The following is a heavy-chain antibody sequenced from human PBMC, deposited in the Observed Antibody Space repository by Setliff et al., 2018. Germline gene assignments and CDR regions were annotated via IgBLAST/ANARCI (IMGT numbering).Heavy chain of an antibody. Sequence: ASETLSLTCSVSGDSINSGTYYWSWFRQSAGKGLEWIGRIYTGGSTNYNPSLKSRVTISLDTSKNHFSLTLTSVTAADTAVYYCARGRGLEWLPESWFDPWGQGTQVTVSS. CDR3: ARGRGLEWLPESWFDP. D-gene: IGHD3-3*01. CDR1: GDSINSGTYY. J-gene: IGHJ5*02. V-gene: IGHV4-61*02. CDR2: IYTGGST.